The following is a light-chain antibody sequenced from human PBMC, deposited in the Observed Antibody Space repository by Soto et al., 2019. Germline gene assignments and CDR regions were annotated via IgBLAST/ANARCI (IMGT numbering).Light chain of an antibody. J-gene: IGKJ5*01. CDR1: QSVSSTH. V-gene: IGKV3-20*01. Sequence: EIVLTQSPGTLSLSPGERATLSCRASQSVSSTHLAWYRQKASQAPRLLIYGASSRATGIPDRFSGSGSGTDFTLTISRLEPEDFAVYYCQQYTSSPLTFGQGTRLEIK. CDR3: QQYTSSPLT. CDR2: GAS.